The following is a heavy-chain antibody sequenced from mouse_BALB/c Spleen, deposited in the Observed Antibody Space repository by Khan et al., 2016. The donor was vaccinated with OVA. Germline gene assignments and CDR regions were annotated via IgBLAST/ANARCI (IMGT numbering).Heavy chain of an antibody. CDR3: ARTSRSPTQSVY. V-gene: IGHV1S81*02. CDR2: INPRNGRT. Sequence: QVQLQQPVAELVKPGASVQLSCKASGYTFSGYWMLWVKQRLGQVLDWIGEINPRNGRTNDNEKFKSKATLTEAKSYIIAYLQLSSLPSENAAVSHCARTSRSPTQSVYWRQGTMVTVSA. J-gene: IGHJ3*01. D-gene: IGHD1-1*01. CDR1: GYTFSGYW.